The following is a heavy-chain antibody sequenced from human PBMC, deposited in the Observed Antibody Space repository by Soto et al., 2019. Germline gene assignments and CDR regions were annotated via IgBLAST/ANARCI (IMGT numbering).Heavy chain of an antibody. CDR3: ARGPREYFQH. CDR2: IHYSGST. V-gene: IGHV4-31*03. Sequence: PSETLSLTFTVSGGSISRGGYYWSWIRQHPGKGLEWIGYIHYSGSTYYNPSLKSRVTISVDTSKNQFSLKLSSVTAADTAVYYCARGPREYFQHWGQGTLVTVSS. CDR1: GGSISRGGYY. J-gene: IGHJ1*01.